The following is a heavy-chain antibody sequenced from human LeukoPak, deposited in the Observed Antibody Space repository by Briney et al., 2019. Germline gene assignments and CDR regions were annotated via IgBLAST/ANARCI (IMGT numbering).Heavy chain of an antibody. CDR1: EFTFSSYW. J-gene: IGHJ6*02. Sequence: PGGSLRLSCVASEFTFSSYWMNWVRQAPGKRLEWVANIKQDGSEKYYVDSVKGRFTISRDNAKNSLYLQMNSLTAEDTAVYYCTRDYSGSRNYYYYYGMHVWGQGTTVTVSS. CDR2: IKQDGSEK. CDR3: TRDYSGSRNYYYYYGMHV. D-gene: IGHD3-10*01. V-gene: IGHV3-7*01.